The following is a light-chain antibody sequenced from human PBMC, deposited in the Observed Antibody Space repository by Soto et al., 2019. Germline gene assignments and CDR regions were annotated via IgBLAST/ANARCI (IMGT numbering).Light chain of an antibody. CDR1: QSVSSTS. CDR2: GTS. CDR3: QQYGSSLFT. Sequence: DIVWSQSPGTLSLSPGERATLSCRASQSVSSTSLAWYQQKPGQAPRLLIYGTSTRATGIPDRFSGSGSGTDFTLTISRLEPEDFAVYYCQQYGSSLFTFGPGTKVDIK. V-gene: IGKV3-20*01. J-gene: IGKJ3*01.